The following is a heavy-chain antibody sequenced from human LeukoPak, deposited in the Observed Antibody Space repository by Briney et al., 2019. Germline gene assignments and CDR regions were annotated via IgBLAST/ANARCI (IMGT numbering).Heavy chain of an antibody. CDR2: ISSSSSYI. D-gene: IGHD5-12*01. CDR1: GFTFSSYS. Sequence: NPGGSLRLSCAASGFTFSSYSMNWVRQAPGKGLEWVSSISSSSSYIYYADSVKGRFTISRDNAKNSLYLQMNSLRAEDTALYCCARVGIVATPGNDAFDIWGQGTMVTVSS. J-gene: IGHJ3*02. V-gene: IGHV3-21*04. CDR3: ARVGIVATPGNDAFDI.